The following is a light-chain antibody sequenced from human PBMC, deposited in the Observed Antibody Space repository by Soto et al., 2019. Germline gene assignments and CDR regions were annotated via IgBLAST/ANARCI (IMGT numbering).Light chain of an antibody. CDR2: EVF. CDR3: CSYAGMATYV. CDR1: SSDVGSYNL. Sequence: QSALTQPASVSGSPGQSITISCTGPSSDVGSYNLVSWYQQYPGKAPKLIIFEVFKRPSGVSHRFSGSKSGITASLTISGLQAEDEANYYCCSYAGMATYVFGGGTKLTVL. V-gene: IGLV2-23*02. J-gene: IGLJ2*01.